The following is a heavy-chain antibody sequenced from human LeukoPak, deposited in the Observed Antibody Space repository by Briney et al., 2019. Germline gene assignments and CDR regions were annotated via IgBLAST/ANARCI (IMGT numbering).Heavy chain of an antibody. CDR2: ISGSGGST. D-gene: IGHD2-2*01. Sequence: PGGSLRLSCAASGFTFSSYAMSWVRQAPGKGLEWVSAISGSGGSTYYADSVKGRFTISRDNSKNTLYLQMNSLRAEDTAVYYCAKIEDCSSTSCDYFDYWGQGTLVTVSS. CDR3: AKIEDCSSTSCDYFDY. V-gene: IGHV3-23*01. CDR1: GFTFSSYA. J-gene: IGHJ4*02.